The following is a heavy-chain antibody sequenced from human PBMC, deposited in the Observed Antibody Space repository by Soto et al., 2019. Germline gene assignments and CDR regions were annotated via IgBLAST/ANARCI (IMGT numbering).Heavy chain of an antibody. CDR3: ARLWFGENYYFDY. V-gene: IGHV3-21*01. J-gene: IGHJ4*02. CDR2: ISGTSNYI. CDR1: GFTFNSYS. Sequence: EVQLVESGGGLVKPGGSLRLSCAASGFTFNSYSMNWVRQAPGKGLEWVSSISGTSNYIYYADSVKGRFTISRDNAKXXXXXXXXXXXXXXXXXXXCARLWFGENYYFDYWGQGTLVTVSS. D-gene: IGHD3-10*01.